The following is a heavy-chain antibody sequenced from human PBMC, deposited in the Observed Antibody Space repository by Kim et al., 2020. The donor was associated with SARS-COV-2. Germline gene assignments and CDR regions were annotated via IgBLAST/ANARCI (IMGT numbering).Heavy chain of an antibody. CDR2: ISWNSGSI. Sequence: GGSLRLSCAASGFTFGDYAMHWVRQAPGKGLEWVSGISWNSGSIGYADSVKGRFTISRDNAKNSLYLQMNSLRAEDTALYYCAKDINLGRSSGWYGTRGFGYWGQGTLVTVSS. J-gene: IGHJ4*02. CDR3: AKDINLGRSSGWYGTRGFGY. V-gene: IGHV3-9*01. CDR1: GFTFGDYA. D-gene: IGHD6-19*01.